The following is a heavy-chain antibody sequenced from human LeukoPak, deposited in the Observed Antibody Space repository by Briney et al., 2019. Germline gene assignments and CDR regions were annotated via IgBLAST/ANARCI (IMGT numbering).Heavy chain of an antibody. J-gene: IGHJ4*02. Sequence: GGSLRLSCAASGFTFSSYAMHWVRQAPGKGLEWVAVISYDGSNKNYADSVKGRFTISRDNAKNSLYLQMNSLRAEDTAVYYCARISIAAAGTPFDYWGQGTLVTVSS. V-gene: IGHV3-30*04. CDR1: GFTFSSYA. CDR3: ARISIAAAGTPFDY. D-gene: IGHD6-13*01. CDR2: ISYDGSNK.